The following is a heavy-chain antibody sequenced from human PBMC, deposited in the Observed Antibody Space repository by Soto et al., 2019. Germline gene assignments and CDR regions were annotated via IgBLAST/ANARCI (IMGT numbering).Heavy chain of an antibody. D-gene: IGHD3-22*01. CDR3: ARDARGYYSFDY. CDR2: IYYSGRT. J-gene: IGHJ4*02. V-gene: IGHV4-59*01. Sequence: SETLSLTCTVSGGSISTDYWNWIRQPPGKGLEWIGYIYYSGRTNYNPSLKSRVTISLDTSKNQFSLKLSSVTAADTAVYYCARDARGYYSFDYWGQGTPVTVSS. CDR1: GGSISTDY.